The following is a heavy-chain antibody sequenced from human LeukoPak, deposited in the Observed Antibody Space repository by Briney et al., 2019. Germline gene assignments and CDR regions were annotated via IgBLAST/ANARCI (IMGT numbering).Heavy chain of an antibody. CDR1: RFTVSGIY. Sequence: GGSLRLSCAAARFTVSGIYMTWVRQAPGKGLEWVSVIYSGGSTYYADSVKGRFTISRDNFKNTLFLQMNSLRTEDSAVYYCAGDIKASYYGLDVWGQGTTVTVSS. V-gene: IGHV3-66*02. J-gene: IGHJ6*02. D-gene: IGHD3-10*01. CDR2: IYSGGST. CDR3: AGDIKASYYGLDV.